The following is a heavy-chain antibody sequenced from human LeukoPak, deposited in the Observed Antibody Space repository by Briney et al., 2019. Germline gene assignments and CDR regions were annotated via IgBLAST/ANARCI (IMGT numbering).Heavy chain of an antibody. Sequence: GGSLRLSCAVSGITLSNYGMNWVRQAPGKGLEWVAGISDSGGSTNYADSVKGRFTVSRDNPKNTLYLQMKSLRAEDTAVYFCAKRGVVIRVILVGFHKEAYYFDSWGQGALVTVSS. CDR2: ISDSGGST. CDR3: AKRGVVIRVILVGFHKEAYYFDS. J-gene: IGHJ4*02. CDR1: GITLSNYG. D-gene: IGHD3-22*01. V-gene: IGHV3-23*01.